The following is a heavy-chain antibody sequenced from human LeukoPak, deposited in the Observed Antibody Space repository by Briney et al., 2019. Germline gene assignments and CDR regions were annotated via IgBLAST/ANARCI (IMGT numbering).Heavy chain of an antibody. V-gene: IGHV2-70*01. CDR3: ARLRTYYYGSGSRRDWFDP. CDR2: IDWDDDK. D-gene: IGHD3-10*01. J-gene: IGHJ5*02. Sequence: SGPALVKPTQTLTLTCTFSGFSLSTSGMCVSWIRQPPGKALEWLALIDWDDDKYYSTSLKTRLTISKDPSKNQVVLTMTNMDPVDTATYYCARLRTYYYGSGSRRDWFDPWGQGTLVTVSS. CDR1: GFSLSTSGMC.